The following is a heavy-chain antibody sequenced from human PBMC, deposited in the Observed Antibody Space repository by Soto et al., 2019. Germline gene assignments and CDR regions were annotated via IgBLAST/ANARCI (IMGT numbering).Heavy chain of an antibody. Sequence: EVQLLESGGGLVQPGGSLRLSCAASGFAFSTNAMTWVRQAPGKGLEWVTTMSGDGTRTYYADSVMGRFTITRDNSKKTLFLKMNRLTADDTAAYYCAKALDDSLWFGLNFLTYWGLGTLVTVSS. CDR1: GFAFSTNA. CDR2: MSGDGTRT. V-gene: IGHV3-23*01. CDR3: AKALDDSLWFGLNFLTY. J-gene: IGHJ4*02. D-gene: IGHD3-10*01.